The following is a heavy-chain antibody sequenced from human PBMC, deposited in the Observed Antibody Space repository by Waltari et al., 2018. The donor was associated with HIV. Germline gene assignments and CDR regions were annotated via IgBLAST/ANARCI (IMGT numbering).Heavy chain of an antibody. CDR3: ARDFAPRSGSGEY. V-gene: IGHV7-4-1*02. CDR2: FNTKTGNP. CDR1: GYTFTTYA. J-gene: IGHJ4*02. Sequence: QVQQVQTGSELKRPGASVKVYCKASGYTFTTYAINRVRQAPVQGLEWMGWFNTKTGNPTYAQGFTGRFVFSLDTSVSTTYLQISSLKAEDTAVYYCARDFAPRSGSGEYWGQGTLVTVSS. D-gene: IGHD3-3*01.